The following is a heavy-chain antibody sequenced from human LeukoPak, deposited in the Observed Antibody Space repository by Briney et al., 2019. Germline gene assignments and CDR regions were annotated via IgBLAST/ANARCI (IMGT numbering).Heavy chain of an antibody. J-gene: IGHJ4*02. CDR2: ISSSSSTI. V-gene: IGHV3-48*01. CDR3: ARDSSQLLSPIFGRC. CDR1: GFTFSSYS. Sequence: SGGSLRLSCAASGFTFSSYSMNWVRQAPGKGLEWVSYISSSSSTIYYADSVKGRFTISRDNAKNSLYLQMNSLRAEDTAVYYCARDSSQLLSPIFGRCWGQGTLVTVSS. D-gene: IGHD2-2*01.